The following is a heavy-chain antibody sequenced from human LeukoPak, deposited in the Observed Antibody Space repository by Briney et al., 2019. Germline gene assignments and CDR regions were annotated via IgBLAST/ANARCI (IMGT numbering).Heavy chain of an antibody. CDR2: ISYSGST. Sequence: SETLSLTCTVSGASISSSTYYWGWIRQPPGKGLEWIGSISYSGSTYHNPSLKRRVTIFVDTSKNQFSLKLSSVTATDTAVYYCASHSRDPDAFDVWGQGTMVTVSS. CDR1: GASISSSTYY. J-gene: IGHJ3*01. CDR3: ASHSRDPDAFDV. V-gene: IGHV4-39*01.